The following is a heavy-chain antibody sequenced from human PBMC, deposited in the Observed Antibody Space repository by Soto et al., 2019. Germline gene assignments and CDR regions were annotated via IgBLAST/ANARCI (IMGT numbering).Heavy chain of an antibody. D-gene: IGHD2-15*01. J-gene: IGHJ4*02. CDR3: TTGSQNTYCRGGSCYFDY. CDR1: GFSFNAYD. V-gene: IGHV3-30*03. Sequence: GGSLRLSCAASGFSFNAYDIHWVRQAPGKGLEWVAVISYDGSNKYYADSVKGRFTISRDDSKNMLYLQMNSLGTEDTGVYFCTTGSQNTYCRGGSCYFDYWGRGTLVTVSS. CDR2: ISYDGSNK.